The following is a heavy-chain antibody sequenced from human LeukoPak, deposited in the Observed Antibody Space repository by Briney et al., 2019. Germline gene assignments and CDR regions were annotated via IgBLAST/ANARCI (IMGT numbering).Heavy chain of an antibody. D-gene: IGHD5-18*01. Sequence: GGSLRLSCAASGFTFSNYGMHWVRQAPGKGLGWVAVIWYDGSNKYYADSVKGRFTISRDNSKNTLYLQMNSLRAEDTAVYYCARDKGRIQLWLRSDAFDIWGQGTMVTVSS. CDR3: ARDKGRIQLWLRSDAFDI. V-gene: IGHV3-33*01. CDR1: GFTFSNYG. J-gene: IGHJ3*02. CDR2: IWYDGSNK.